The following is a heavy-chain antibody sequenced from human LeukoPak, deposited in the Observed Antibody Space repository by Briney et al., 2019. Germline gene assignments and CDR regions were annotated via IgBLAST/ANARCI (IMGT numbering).Heavy chain of an antibody. Sequence: GGSLRLFCAASGFIFSDYAMNWVRQAPGKGLEWVAVISYDGSNKYYADSVKGRFTISRDNSKNTLYLQMNSLRAEDTAVYYCARGAEWLVPDYWGQGTLVTVSS. CDR1: GFIFSDYA. J-gene: IGHJ4*02. CDR3: ARGAEWLVPDY. D-gene: IGHD6-19*01. V-gene: IGHV3-30*04. CDR2: ISYDGSNK.